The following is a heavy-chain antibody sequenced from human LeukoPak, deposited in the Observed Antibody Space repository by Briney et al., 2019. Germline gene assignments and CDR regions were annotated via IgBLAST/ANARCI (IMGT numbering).Heavy chain of an antibody. Sequence: GGSLRLSCAASGFAFRNYGIHWVRQAPGRGLEWVAVVSSDGGTLYYADSVRGRFSISRDNSKNTLYLQMNSLRGEDTAVYYCARGGSYLSAFDIWGQGTMVTVSS. D-gene: IGHD1-26*01. CDR1: GFAFRNYG. V-gene: IGHV3-30*03. CDR3: ARGGSYLSAFDI. J-gene: IGHJ3*02. CDR2: VSSDGGTL.